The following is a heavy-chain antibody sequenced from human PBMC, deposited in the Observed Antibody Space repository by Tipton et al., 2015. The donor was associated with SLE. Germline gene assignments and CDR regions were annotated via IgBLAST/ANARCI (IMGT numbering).Heavy chain of an antibody. Sequence: SLRLSCAASGFTFSIYAMHWVRQAPGKGLEWVAVISYDGSNKYYADSVKGRFTISRDNSKNTLYLQMNSLRAEDTAAYYCAREDILTGSDAFDIWGQGTMVTVSS. V-gene: IGHV3-30*04. J-gene: IGHJ3*02. CDR2: ISYDGSNK. CDR1: GFTFSIYA. CDR3: AREDILTGSDAFDI. D-gene: IGHD3-9*01.